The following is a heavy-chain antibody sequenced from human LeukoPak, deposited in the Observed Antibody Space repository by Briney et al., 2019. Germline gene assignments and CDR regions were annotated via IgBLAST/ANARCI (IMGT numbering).Heavy chain of an antibody. D-gene: IGHD4-23*01. CDR1: RFTFSSYW. CDR3: AGVRAGGNRAFDV. J-gene: IGHJ3*01. Sequence: GGSLRLSCAASRFTFSSYWMHWVRQVPGEGLVWVSRIDPDASASTYADSVKGRFTISRDNAKNTLWLQMNSLRADDTAVYYCAGVRAGGNRAFDVWGQGTVVAVSS. CDR2: IDPDASAS. V-gene: IGHV3-74*01.